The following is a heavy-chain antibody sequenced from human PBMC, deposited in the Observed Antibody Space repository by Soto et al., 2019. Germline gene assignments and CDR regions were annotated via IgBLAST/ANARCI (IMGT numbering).Heavy chain of an antibody. CDR1: GFTFSSYG. D-gene: IGHD6-13*01. V-gene: IGHV3-30*18. CDR3: AKDEGAEQQPFDY. J-gene: IGHJ4*02. Sequence: QVQLVESGGGVVQPGRSLRLSCAASGFTFSSYGMHWVRQAPGKGLEWVAVISYDGSNKYYADSVKGRVTISRDNSKNTLYLQMNSLRAEDTAVYYCAKDEGAEQQPFDYWGQGTLVTVSS. CDR2: ISYDGSNK.